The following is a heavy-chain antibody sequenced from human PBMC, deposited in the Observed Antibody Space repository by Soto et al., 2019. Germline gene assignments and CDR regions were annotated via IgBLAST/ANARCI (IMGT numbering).Heavy chain of an antibody. CDR2: LYPGGGT. J-gene: IGHJ4*02. V-gene: IGHV3-66*01. D-gene: IGHD3-10*01. CDR3: ATVGGV. Sequence: DVQMVESGGDLVQPGGSLRLSCAASGFTVSDNYMTWVRQVPGKGLECVSLLYPGGGTYYADSVKGRFSISRDNSKNTLYLQMSSLRVEDTAVYYFATVGGVWGQGTLVTVSS. CDR1: GFTVSDNY.